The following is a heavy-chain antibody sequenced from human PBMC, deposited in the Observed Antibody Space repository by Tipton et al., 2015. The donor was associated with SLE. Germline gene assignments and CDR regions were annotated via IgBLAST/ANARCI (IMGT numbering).Heavy chain of an antibody. CDR1: GGSISSYY. D-gene: IGHD3-22*01. V-gene: IGHV4-59*01. CDR2: IYYSGST. J-gene: IGHJ3*02. CDR3: ARGSYYYDSSGYYPNAFDI. Sequence: TLSLTCTVSGGSISSYYWSWIRQPPGKGLEWIGDIYYSGSTNYNPSLKSRVTISVDTSKNQFSLKLSYVTAADTAVYYCARGSYYYDSSGYYPNAFDIWGQGTMVTVSS.